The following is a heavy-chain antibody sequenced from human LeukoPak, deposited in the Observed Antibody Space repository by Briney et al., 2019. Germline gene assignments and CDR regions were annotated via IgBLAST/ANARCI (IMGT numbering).Heavy chain of an antibody. CDR2: ISYDGSNK. Sequence: GRSLRLSCAASGFTFSSYAMHWVRQAPGKGLEWVAVISYDGSNKYYADSVKGRFTISRDNSKNTLYLQMNSLRAEDTAVYYRARDASPGSGDSIYYYYYGMDVWGKGTTVTVSS. CDR3: ARDASPGSGDSIYYYYYGMDV. CDR1: GFTFSSYA. J-gene: IGHJ6*04. V-gene: IGHV3-30*04. D-gene: IGHD4-17*01.